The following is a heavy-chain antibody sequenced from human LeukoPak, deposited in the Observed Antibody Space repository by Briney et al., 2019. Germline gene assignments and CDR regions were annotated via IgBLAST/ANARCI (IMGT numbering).Heavy chain of an antibody. J-gene: IGHJ5*02. CDR2: IWYDGSNK. V-gene: IGHV3-33*01. Sequence: PGRSLRLSCAASGFTFSSYGMHWVRQAPGKGLEWVAVIWYDGSNKYYADSVKGRFTISRDNSKNTLYLQMNSLRAEDTAVYYCARGRSGYCSGGSCYSTHYNWFDPWGQGTLVTVSS. CDR3: ARGRSGYCSGGSCYSTHYNWFDP. CDR1: GFTFSSYG. D-gene: IGHD2-15*01.